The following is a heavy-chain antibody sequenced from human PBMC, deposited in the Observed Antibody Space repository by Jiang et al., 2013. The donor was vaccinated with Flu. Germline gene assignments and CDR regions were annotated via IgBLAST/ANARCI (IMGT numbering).Heavy chain of an antibody. CDR3: AEVDDARWFDP. CDR1: GGSISSSSYY. J-gene: IGHJ5*02. Sequence: GLVKPSETLSLTCTVSGGSISSSSYYWGWIRQPPGKGLEWIGSIYYSGSTYYNPSLKSRVTISVDTSKNQFSLKLSSVTAADTAVYYCAEVDDARWFDPWGQGTLVTVSS. D-gene: IGHD2-2*01. V-gene: IGHV4-39*01. CDR2: IYYSGST.